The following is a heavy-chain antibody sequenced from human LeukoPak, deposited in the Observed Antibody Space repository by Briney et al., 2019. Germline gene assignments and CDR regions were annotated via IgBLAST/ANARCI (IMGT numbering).Heavy chain of an antibody. CDR3: ASTYSSGYYSFDY. CDR1: GYTFTSYG. V-gene: IGHV1-2*02. Sequence: ASVKVSCKASGYTFTSYGISWVRQAPGQGLEWMGWINPNSGGTNYAQKFQGRVTMTRDTSISTAYMELSRLRSDDPAVYYCASTYSSGYYSFDYWGQGTLVTVSS. CDR2: INPNSGGT. J-gene: IGHJ4*02. D-gene: IGHD3-22*01.